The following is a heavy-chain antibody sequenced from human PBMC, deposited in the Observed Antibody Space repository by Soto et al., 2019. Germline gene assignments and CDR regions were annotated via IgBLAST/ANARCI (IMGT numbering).Heavy chain of an antibody. V-gene: IGHV3-7*03. CDR1: GFTLSSYW. Sequence: GGSLRLSCAASGFTLSSYWMSWVRQAPGKGLEWVANIKQDGSEKYYVDSVKGQFTISRDNAKNSLYLQMNSLRAEDTGVYYCARGRRAMVFDYWGQGTLVTVSS. D-gene: IGHD5-18*01. CDR3: ARGRRAMVFDY. J-gene: IGHJ4*02. CDR2: IKQDGSEK.